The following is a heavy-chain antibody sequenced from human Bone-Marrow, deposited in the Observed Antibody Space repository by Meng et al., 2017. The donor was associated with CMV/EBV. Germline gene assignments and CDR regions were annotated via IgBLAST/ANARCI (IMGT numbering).Heavy chain of an antibody. CDR3: ARGVTYYDFWSGYGGY. CDR1: GFTFSSYA. CDR2: ISYDGSNK. J-gene: IGHJ4*02. Sequence: GGSLRLSCAASGFTFSSYAMHWVRQAPGKGLEWVAVISYDGSNKYYADSVKGRFTISRDNSKNTLYLQMNSLRAEDTAVYYCARGVTYYDFWSGYGGYWGQGPLVTVYS. D-gene: IGHD3-3*01. V-gene: IGHV3-30*04.